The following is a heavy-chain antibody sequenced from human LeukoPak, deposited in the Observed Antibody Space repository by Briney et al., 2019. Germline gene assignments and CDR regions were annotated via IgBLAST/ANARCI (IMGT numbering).Heavy chain of an antibody. CDR1: GFTFSSYA. V-gene: IGHV3-7*01. J-gene: IGHJ4*02. D-gene: IGHD6-13*01. CDR2: IKQDGSGT. Sequence: PGGSLRLSCAASGFTFSSYAMHWVRQAPGKGLEWVASIKQDGSGTYYVDSVKGRFTISRDNAKNSLYLQMNSLRAEDTAVYYCARGRPAAGQSFFDYWGQGTLVTVSS. CDR3: ARGRPAAGQSFFDY.